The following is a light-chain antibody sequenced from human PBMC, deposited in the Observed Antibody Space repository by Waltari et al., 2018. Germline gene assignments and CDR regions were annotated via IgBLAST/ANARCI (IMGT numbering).Light chain of an antibody. V-gene: IGKV3-11*01. CDR2: EAS. Sequence: EMVLTQSPAPLPLPPGERATPSCRASQSISSNLGWYQQKPGQAPRLLIHEASKRATGIPARFLGSGSGTDFTLTISSLEAEDFAVYYCQQRTSWPLTFGGGTRVEVK. J-gene: IGKJ4*01. CDR1: QSISSN. CDR3: QQRTSWPLT.